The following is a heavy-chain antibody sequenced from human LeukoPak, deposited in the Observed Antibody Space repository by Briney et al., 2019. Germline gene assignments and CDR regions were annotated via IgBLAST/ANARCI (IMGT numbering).Heavy chain of an antibody. CDR3: ARHVYGKGMYV. D-gene: IGHD4-17*01. CDR1: GGSISSGGYY. V-gene: IGHV4-31*03. J-gene: IGHJ6*04. Sequence: PSETLSLTCNVSGGSISSGGYYWSWIRQHPGKGLEWIGYIYYSGSTYYNPSLKSRVTISVDTSKNQFSLKLSSVAAADTAVYYCARHVYGKGMYVWGKGTTVAVSS. CDR2: IYYSGST.